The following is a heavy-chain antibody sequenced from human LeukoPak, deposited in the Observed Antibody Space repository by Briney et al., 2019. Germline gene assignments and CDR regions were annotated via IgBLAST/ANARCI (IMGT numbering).Heavy chain of an antibody. Sequence: SETLSLTCTVSGGSISSSSYYWGWIRQPPGKGLEWTGTIYYSGSTYYNPSLKSRVTISVDTSKNQFSLKLSSVTAADTAVYYCARHLRYGSEPNHYYYGMDVWGQGTTVTVSS. D-gene: IGHD3-10*01. CDR3: ARHLRYGSEPNHYYYGMDV. CDR2: IYYSGST. V-gene: IGHV4-39*01. J-gene: IGHJ6*02. CDR1: GGSISSSSYY.